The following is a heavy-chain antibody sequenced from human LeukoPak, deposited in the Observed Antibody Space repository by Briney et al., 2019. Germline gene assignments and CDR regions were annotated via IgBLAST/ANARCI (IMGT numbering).Heavy chain of an antibody. CDR3: ARVGYSSSSGPMDV. V-gene: IGHV3-7*01. D-gene: IGHD6-6*01. CDR2: IKQDGSEK. J-gene: IGHJ6*03. CDR1: GFTFSSYW. Sequence: AGGSLRLSCAASGFTFSSYWMSWVRQAPGKGLEWVANIKQDGSEKYYVDSVKGRFTISRDNAKNSLYLQMNSLRAEDTAVYYCARVGYSSSSGPMDVWGKGTTVTVSS.